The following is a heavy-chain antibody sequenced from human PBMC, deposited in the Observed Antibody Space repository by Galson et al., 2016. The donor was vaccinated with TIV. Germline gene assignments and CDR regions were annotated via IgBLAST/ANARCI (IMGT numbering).Heavy chain of an antibody. J-gene: IGHJ4*02. CDR3: ARAGVGAARDGGDY. D-gene: IGHD6-6*01. Sequence: SVKVSCKASGSIFSSYTIFWVRQAPGQGLDWMGRIIPIIGMTNYAQKFQGRVTITADTSTNTAYMELGSLRSEDTAIYYCARAGVGAARDGGDYWGQGTLVTVSS. CDR2: IIPIIGMT. V-gene: IGHV1-69*02. CDR1: GSIFSSYT.